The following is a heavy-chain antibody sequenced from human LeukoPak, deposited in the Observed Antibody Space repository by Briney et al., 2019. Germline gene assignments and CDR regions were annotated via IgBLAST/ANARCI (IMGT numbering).Heavy chain of an antibody. CDR3: AKDQVDNIIAAAGTVHAFDI. Sequence: GGSLRLSCAASGFTFSSYAMSWVRQAPGKGLEWVSAISGSGGSTYYADSVKGRFTISRDNSKNTLYLQMNSLRAEDTAVYYCAKDQVDNIIAAAGTVHAFDIWGQGTMVTVSS. J-gene: IGHJ3*02. D-gene: IGHD6-13*01. V-gene: IGHV3-23*01. CDR2: ISGSGGST. CDR1: GFTFSSYA.